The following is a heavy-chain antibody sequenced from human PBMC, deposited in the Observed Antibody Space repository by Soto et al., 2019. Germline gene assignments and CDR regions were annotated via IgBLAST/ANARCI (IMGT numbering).Heavy chain of an antibody. D-gene: IGHD2-2*01. CDR2: IYYSGST. V-gene: IGHV4-39*01. CDR3: ASSTDCSSTSCSPRSYYMDV. CDR1: GGSISSSSYY. Sequence: SETLSLTCTVSGGSISSSSYYWGWIRQPPGKGLEWIGSIYYSGSTYYNTSLKNRVTISVDTSKNQFSLKLSTVTAADTVVYYCASSTDCSSTSCSPRSYYMDVWGKGTTVTVSS. J-gene: IGHJ6*03.